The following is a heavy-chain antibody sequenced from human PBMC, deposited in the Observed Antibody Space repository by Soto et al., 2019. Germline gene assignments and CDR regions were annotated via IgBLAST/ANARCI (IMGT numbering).Heavy chain of an antibody. CDR1: GGSISSGGYY. J-gene: IGHJ5*02. CDR3: ARERTTVVTKWFDP. Sequence: QVQLQESGPGLVKPSQTLSLTCTVSGGSISSGGYYWSWIRQHPGKGLEWIGYIYYSGSTYYNPSLKSRVTISVDTSKNQCSLKLSSVTAADTAVYYCARERTTVVTKWFDPWGQGTLVTVSS. CDR2: IYYSGST. V-gene: IGHV4-31*03. D-gene: IGHD4-17*01.